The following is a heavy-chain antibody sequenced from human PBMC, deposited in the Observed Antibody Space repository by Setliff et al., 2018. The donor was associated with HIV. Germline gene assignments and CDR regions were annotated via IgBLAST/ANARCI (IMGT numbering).Heavy chain of an antibody. J-gene: IGHJ4*02. D-gene: IGHD3-3*01. V-gene: IGHV1-46*01. CDR3: ARDGASGSGYYWADY. CDR2: INPSGGST. CDR1: GYTFTSYY. Sequence: ASVKVSCKASGYTFTSYYMHWVRQAPGQGLEWMGIINPSGGSTGYAEKFQARVTLTRDTSTSTVYMELSGLREEDTAVYYCARDGASGSGYYWADYWGQGTLVTVSS.